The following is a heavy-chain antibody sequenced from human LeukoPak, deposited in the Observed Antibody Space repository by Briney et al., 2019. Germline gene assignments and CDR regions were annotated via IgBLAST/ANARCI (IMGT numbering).Heavy chain of an antibody. Sequence: SETLSLTCTVSGGSISSYFWSWIRQPPGKGLEWIGYIYYTGSTNYNPSLKSRVTISVDTSKNQFSLKLSSVTAADTAVYYCARGGSSNFDYWGQGTLVTISS. J-gene: IGHJ4*02. CDR3: ARGGSSNFDY. D-gene: IGHD1-26*01. V-gene: IGHV4-59*01. CDR2: IYYTGST. CDR1: GGSISSYF.